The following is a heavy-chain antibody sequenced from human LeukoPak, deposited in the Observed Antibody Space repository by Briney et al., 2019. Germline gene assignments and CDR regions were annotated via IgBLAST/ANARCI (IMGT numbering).Heavy chain of an antibody. V-gene: IGHV4-4*07. CDR2: IYTSGST. CDR1: GVSISSYY. Sequence: RTSETLSLTCTVSGVSISSYYWSWIRQPAGKGLEWIGRIYTSGSTNYNPSLKSRVTMSVDTSKNQFSLKLSSVTTADTAMYYCARGRPYSASYYDSDYWGQGTLVTVSS. J-gene: IGHJ4*02. D-gene: IGHD1-26*01. CDR3: ARGRPYSASYYDSDY.